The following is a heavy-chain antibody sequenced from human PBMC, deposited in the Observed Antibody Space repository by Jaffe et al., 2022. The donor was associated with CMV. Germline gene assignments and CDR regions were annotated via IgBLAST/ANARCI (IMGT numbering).Heavy chain of an antibody. J-gene: IGHJ6*02. D-gene: IGHD2-15*01. Sequence: QVQVVQSGAEVKKPGASVKVSCQASGDTFTSYYMHWVRQAPGQGLEWMGVINPSGESTSYAQKFEGRVTMTRDTSTSTVHMELTSLRSDDTAVYYCAFPTEDCRGGSCFYYGMDVWGPGTTVTVSS. V-gene: IGHV1-46*01. CDR2: INPSGEST. CDR1: GDTFTSYY. CDR3: AFPTEDCRGGSCFYYGMDV.